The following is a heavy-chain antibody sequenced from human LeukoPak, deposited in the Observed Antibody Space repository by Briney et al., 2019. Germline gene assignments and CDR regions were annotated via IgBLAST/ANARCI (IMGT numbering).Heavy chain of an antibody. V-gene: IGHV1-69*13. Sequence: SVKVSCKASGGPFRSYTINWVRQAPGQGLEWMGGIMSIFDSPNYAQKFQGRLKITADESTSTVYMELSSLKYDDTAVYYCATNILVRDIINWFDPWGQGTLVTVSS. CDR3: ATNILVRDIINWFDP. D-gene: IGHD3-10*01. CDR1: GGPFRSYT. CDR2: IMSIFDSP. J-gene: IGHJ5*02.